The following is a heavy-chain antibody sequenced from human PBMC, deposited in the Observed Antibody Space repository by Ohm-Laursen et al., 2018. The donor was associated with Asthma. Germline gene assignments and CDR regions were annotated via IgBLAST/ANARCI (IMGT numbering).Heavy chain of an antibody. J-gene: IGHJ4*02. Sequence: GSSVKVSCKSSGGTFSNYVIGWVRQAPGQGLEWLGGINSVFGTSTYAQKFHDRFTITADESTGTVYMTLSSLTSEDTAVYYCARKAGSCITSNCYSLDFWGQGTLVTVSS. CDR1: GGTFSNYV. CDR2: INSVFGTS. CDR3: ARKAGSCITSNCYSLDF. V-gene: IGHV1-69*01. D-gene: IGHD2-15*01.